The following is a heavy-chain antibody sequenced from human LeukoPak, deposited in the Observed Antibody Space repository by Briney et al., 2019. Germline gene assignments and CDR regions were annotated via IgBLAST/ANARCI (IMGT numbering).Heavy chain of an antibody. D-gene: IGHD2-21*02. CDR1: GDSISSGGYS. J-gene: IGHJ4*02. Sequence: PSQTLSLTCVVSGDSISSGGYSWNWVRQPPGRGREWIGYMYNSGTTSYNPSLKSLVTMSVDTSKNQFSLKLSSVTAADTALYYCARGWGPAYCGGDCHRHFDYWGQGTLVTVSS. V-gene: IGHV4-30-4*07. CDR3: ARGWGPAYCGGDCHRHFDY. CDR2: MYNSGTT.